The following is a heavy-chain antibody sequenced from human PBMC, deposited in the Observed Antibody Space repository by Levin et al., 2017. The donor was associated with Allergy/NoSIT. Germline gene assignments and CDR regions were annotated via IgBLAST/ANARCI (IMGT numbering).Heavy chain of an antibody. J-gene: IGHJ4*02. Sequence: GGSLRLSCAASRFTFSNAWMSWVRQAPGKGLEWVGRIKSKTDGGTTDYAAPVKCRFTISIDDSKNTVYRQMNSLKTEDTAVYYCNTSFRHCTGGVCMGAEDYWGQGTLVTVSS. D-gene: IGHD2-8*02. CDR1: RFTFSNAW. CDR2: IKSKTDGGTT. V-gene: IGHV3-15*01. CDR3: NTSFRHCTGGVCMGAEDY.